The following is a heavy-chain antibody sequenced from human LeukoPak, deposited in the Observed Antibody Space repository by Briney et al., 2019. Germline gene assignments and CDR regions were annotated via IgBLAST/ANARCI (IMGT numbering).Heavy chain of an antibody. CDR3: ARAMYSSSFYYYYYMDV. Sequence: SETLSLTCTVSGGSISSYYWSWIRQPPGKGLEWIGYIYYSGSTYYNPSLKSRVTISVDTSKNQFSLKLSSVTAADTAVYYCARAMYSSSFYYYYYMDVWGKGTTVTVSS. D-gene: IGHD6-6*01. J-gene: IGHJ6*03. V-gene: IGHV4-30-4*08. CDR1: GGSISSYY. CDR2: IYYSGST.